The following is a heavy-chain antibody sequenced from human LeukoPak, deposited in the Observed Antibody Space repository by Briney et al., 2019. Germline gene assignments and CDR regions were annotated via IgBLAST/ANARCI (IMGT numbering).Heavy chain of an antibody. D-gene: IGHD2-8*01. CDR3: ARDRYCTNGVCYQYY. CDR2: IIPIFGTA. J-gene: IGHJ4*02. V-gene: IGHV1-69*05. Sequence: ASVKVSCKASGGTFSSYAISWVRQAPGQGLEWMGRIIPIFGTANYAQKFQGRVTITTDESTGTAYMELSSLRSEDTAVYYCARDRYCTNGVCYQYYWGQGTLVTVSS. CDR1: GGTFSSYA.